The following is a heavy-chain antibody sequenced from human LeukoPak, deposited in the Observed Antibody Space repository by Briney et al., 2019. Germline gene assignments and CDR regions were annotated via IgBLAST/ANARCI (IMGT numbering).Heavy chain of an antibody. V-gene: IGHV3-73*01. Sequence: GGSLRLSCAASGFTFSGSAMHWVRQASGKGLEWVGRIRSKANSYATAYAASVKGRFTISRDNSKDTPYLQMNSLRAEGTAVYYCAKVRVYYFDYWGQGTLVTVSS. J-gene: IGHJ4*02. D-gene: IGHD3-10*01. CDR2: IRSKANSYAT. CDR1: GFTFSGSA. CDR3: AKVRVYYFDY.